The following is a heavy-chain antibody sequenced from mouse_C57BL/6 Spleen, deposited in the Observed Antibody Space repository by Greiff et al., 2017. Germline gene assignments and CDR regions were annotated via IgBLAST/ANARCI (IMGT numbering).Heavy chain of an antibody. Sequence: QVQLQQSGPELVKPGASVKISCKASGYAFSSSWMNWVKQRPGKGLEWIGRIYPGDGDTNYNGKFKGKATLTADKSSSTAYMQLSSLTSEDSAVYFCSREKRYDGSSCLDVWGTGTTVTVSS. D-gene: IGHD1-1*01. V-gene: IGHV1-82*01. CDR1: GYAFSSSW. J-gene: IGHJ1*03. CDR2: IYPGDGDT. CDR3: SREKRYDGSSCLDV.